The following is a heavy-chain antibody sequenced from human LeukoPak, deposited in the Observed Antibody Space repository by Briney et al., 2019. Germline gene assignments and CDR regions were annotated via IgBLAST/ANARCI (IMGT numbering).Heavy chain of an antibody. J-gene: IGHJ4*02. CDR2: IYYSATT. V-gene: IGHV4-59*08. CDR3: ARLPLRSYFDY. Sequence: LETLSLTCTVSGGSISGYSRSWIRQPPGKGLEWIGYIYYSATTNYNPSLKSRVTISVDTSKNQFSLKLNSVTAADTAVYYCARLPLRSYFDYWGQATLVTVSS. CDR1: GGSISGYS.